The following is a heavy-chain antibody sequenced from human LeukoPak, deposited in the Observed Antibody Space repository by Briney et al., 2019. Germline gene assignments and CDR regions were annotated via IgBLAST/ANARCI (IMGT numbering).Heavy chain of an antibody. J-gene: IGHJ4*02. D-gene: IGHD6-13*01. V-gene: IGHV1-46*01. CDR1: GYTFTSYY. CDR2: INPSGGST. Sequence: ASVKVSCKASGYTFTSYYIHWVGQAPGQGLEWMGVINPSGGSTSYPQMFRDRVTMTRDTSTSTVYMELSSLRSGDTAVYYCARGGSSWIIDYWGQGALVTVSS. CDR3: ARGGSSWIIDY.